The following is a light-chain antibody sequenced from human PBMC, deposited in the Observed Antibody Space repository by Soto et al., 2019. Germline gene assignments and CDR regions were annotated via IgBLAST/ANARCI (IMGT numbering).Light chain of an antibody. CDR1: QSVYKNF. Sequence: EIVLTQSPGTLSLSPGERATLSCRASQSVYKNFLAWYQQKPGQAPRLLINGASNRATGIPDRFSGSGSGTDFSLTSDRLAHDDFVLYFCQHDGSSPPTFGGGTKVAIK. J-gene: IGKJ4*01. V-gene: IGKV3-20*01. CDR2: GAS. CDR3: QHDGSSPPT.